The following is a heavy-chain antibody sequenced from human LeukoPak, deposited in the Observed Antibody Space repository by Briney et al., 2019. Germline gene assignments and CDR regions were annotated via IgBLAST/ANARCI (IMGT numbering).Heavy chain of an antibody. CDR3: ARDLELNPNGYYYGMDV. D-gene: IGHD2-8*01. J-gene: IGHJ6*02. V-gene: IGHV3-48*03. Sequence: GGSLRLSCAASGFTLSSYEMNWVRQAPGKGLEWVSYISSSGSTMYYADSVKGRFTISRDNAKNSLYLQMNSLRAEDTAVYYCARDLELNPNGYYYGMDVWGQGTTVTVSS. CDR1: GFTLSSYE. CDR2: ISSSGSTM.